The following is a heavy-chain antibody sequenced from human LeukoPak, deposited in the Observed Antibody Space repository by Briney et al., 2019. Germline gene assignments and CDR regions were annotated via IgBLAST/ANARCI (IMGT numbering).Heavy chain of an antibody. Sequence: SETLSLTCTVSGGSISSGPYYWSWIRQHPGKGLEWIGYIFYSGNTYYNPSLKSRVTISVDTSKNQFSLKLSSVTAADTAVYYCARVPAGESFDYWGQGTLVTVSS. CDR3: ARVPAGESFDY. J-gene: IGHJ4*02. D-gene: IGHD3-16*01. CDR1: GGSISSGPYY. CDR2: IFYSGNT. V-gene: IGHV4-31*03.